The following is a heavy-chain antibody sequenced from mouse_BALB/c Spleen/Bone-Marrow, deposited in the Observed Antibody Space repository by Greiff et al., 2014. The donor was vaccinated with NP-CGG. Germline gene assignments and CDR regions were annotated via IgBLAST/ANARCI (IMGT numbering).Heavy chain of an antibody. D-gene: IGHD2-14*01. J-gene: IGHJ2*01. CDR1: GFNIKDTY. CDR2: IDPANGNT. Sequence: EVQLQQSGAELVKPGASVKLFCTGSGFNIKDTYMHWVKQRPEQGLEWIGRIDPANGNTKYDPKFQGKATITADTSSNTAYLQLSSLTSEDTAVYYCASYYRYSFDYWGQGTTLTVSS. CDR3: ASYYRYSFDY. V-gene: IGHV14-3*02.